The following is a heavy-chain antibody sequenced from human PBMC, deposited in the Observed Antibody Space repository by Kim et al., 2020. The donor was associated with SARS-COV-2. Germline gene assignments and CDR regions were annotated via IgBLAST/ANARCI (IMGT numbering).Heavy chain of an antibody. CDR3: ARGYSSGWYGDYFDY. J-gene: IGHJ4*02. V-gene: IGHV4-30-2*01. D-gene: IGHD6-19*01. CDR2: IYHSGST. Sequence: SETLSLTCAVSGGSISSGGYSWSWIRQPPGKGLEWIGYIYHSGSTYYNPSLKSRVTISVDRSKNQFSLKLSSVTAADTAVYYCARGYSSGWYGDYFDYWGQGTLFTVSS. CDR1: GGSISSGGYS.